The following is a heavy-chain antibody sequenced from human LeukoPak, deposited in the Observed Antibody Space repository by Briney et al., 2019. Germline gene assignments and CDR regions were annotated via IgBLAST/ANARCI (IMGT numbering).Heavy chain of an antibody. V-gene: IGHV3-7*03. D-gene: IGHD3-22*01. CDR1: GFTFDDYG. CDR3: ARATYYYDSSGYLY. Sequence: GGSLRLSCAASGFTFDDYGMSWVRQAPGKGLEWVANMNQDGSEKYYVDSVKGRFTISRDNAKNSLYLQMNSLRVEDTAVYYCARATYYYDSSGYLYWGQGTLVTVSS. CDR2: MNQDGSEK. J-gene: IGHJ4*02.